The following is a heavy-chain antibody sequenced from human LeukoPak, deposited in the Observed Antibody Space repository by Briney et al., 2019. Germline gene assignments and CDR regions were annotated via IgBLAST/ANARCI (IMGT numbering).Heavy chain of an antibody. CDR3: ARESFAARWD. D-gene: IGHD6-6*01. J-gene: IGHJ4*02. V-gene: IGHV3-23*01. Sequence: GGSLRLSCAVSGFTIRSFGMSWVRQAPGKGLEWVSGIRGSGGTTYYADSVKGRFTISRDNSKNTLYLQMNSLTAEDTAVYYCARESFAARWDWGQGTLVTVSS. CDR1: GFTIRSFG. CDR2: IRGSGGTT.